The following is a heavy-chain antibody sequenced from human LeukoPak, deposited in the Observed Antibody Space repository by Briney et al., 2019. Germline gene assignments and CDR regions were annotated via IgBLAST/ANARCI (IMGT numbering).Heavy chain of an antibody. CDR1: GYTFTGYY. CDR3: ARHGTALYYYYYMDV. V-gene: IGHV1-2*02. CDR2: INPNSGGT. D-gene: IGHD1-26*01. J-gene: IGHJ6*03. Sequence: ASVKVSCKASGYTFTGYYMHWVRQAPGQGLEWMGWINPNSGGTNYAQKFQGRVTMTRDTSISTAYMELSRLRSDDTAVYYCARHGTALYYYYYMDVWGKGTTVTISS.